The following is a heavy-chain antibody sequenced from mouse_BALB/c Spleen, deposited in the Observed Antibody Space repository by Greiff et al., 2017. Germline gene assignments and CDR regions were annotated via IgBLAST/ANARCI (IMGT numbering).Heavy chain of an antibody. CDR2: ISSGGST. J-gene: IGHJ3*01. V-gene: IGHV5-6-5*01. D-gene: IGHD2-4*01. CDR3: ARDDYFAY. Sequence: EVMLVESGGGLVKPGGSLKLSCAASGFTFSSYAMSWVRQTPEKRLEWVASISSGGSTYYPDSVKGRFTISRDNARNILYLQMSSLRSEDTAMYYCARDDYFAYWGQGTLVTVSA. CDR1: GFTFSSYA.